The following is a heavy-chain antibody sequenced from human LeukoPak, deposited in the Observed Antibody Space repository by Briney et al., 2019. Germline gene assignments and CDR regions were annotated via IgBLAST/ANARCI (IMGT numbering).Heavy chain of an antibody. V-gene: IGHV4-39*01. CDR2: IYYSGST. Sequence: KPSETLSLTCTVSGGSISSSSLYWGSIRQSPGKGLEWIGNIYYSGSTYYNPSLKSRVTISVDSSRNQFSLQMNSVTAADTAIYFCMAHGNSGGYTRHWGQGTLVTVSS. CDR1: GGSISSSSLY. CDR3: MAHGNSGGYTRH. D-gene: IGHD5-18*01. J-gene: IGHJ1*01.